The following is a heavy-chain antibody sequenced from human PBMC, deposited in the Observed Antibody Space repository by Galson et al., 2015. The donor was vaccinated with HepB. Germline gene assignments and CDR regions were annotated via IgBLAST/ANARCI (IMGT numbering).Heavy chain of an antibody. D-gene: IGHD5/OR15-5a*01. CDR2: TTNDGSST. J-gene: IGHJ6*03. CDR3: ARDRGIVSTISAYYMDV. Sequence: SLRLSCAASGFTFSDYYMSWIRQAPGKGLEWISYTTNDGSSTYVDSVKGRFTISRDNAKNSLDLRMHSLRAEDTAVYYCARDRGIVSTISAYYMDVWGKGTTVTVSS. V-gene: IGHV3-11*01. CDR1: GFTFSDYY.